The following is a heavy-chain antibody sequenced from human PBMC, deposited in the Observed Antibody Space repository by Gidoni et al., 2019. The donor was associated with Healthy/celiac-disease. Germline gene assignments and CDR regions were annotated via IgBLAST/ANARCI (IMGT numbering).Heavy chain of an antibody. CDR3: ARAVYGSGSYSRRYYFDY. V-gene: IGHV4-34*01. D-gene: IGHD3-10*01. J-gene: IGHJ4*02. Sequence: QVQLQQWGAGLLKPSETLSLTCAVYGGSFSGYYWSWIRQPPGKGLEWIGEINHSGSTNYNPSLKSRVTISVDTSKNQFSLKLSSVTAADTAVYYCARAVYGSGSYSRRYYFDYWGQGTLVTVSS. CDR1: GGSFSGYY. CDR2: INHSGST.